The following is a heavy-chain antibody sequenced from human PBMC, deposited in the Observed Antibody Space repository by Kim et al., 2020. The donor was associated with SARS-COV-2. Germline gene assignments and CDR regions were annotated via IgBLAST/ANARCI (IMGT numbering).Heavy chain of an antibody. CDR3: ARSRSYYYGSGSYPAPRFDY. D-gene: IGHD3-10*01. Sequence: RVTISVDTSKNQFSLKLSSVTAADTAVYYCARSRSYYYGSGSYPAPRFDYWGQGTLVTVSS. V-gene: IGHV4-31*02. J-gene: IGHJ4*02.